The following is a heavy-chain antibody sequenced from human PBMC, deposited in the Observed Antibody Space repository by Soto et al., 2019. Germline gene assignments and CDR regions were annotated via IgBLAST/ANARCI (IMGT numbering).Heavy chain of an antibody. D-gene: IGHD1-26*01. Sequence: QVQLVQSGAEVKKPGSSVKVSCKASGGTFSSYTISWVRQAPGQGLEWMGRIIPILGIANYAQKFQGRVTITADKSTSTAYMELSSLRSEDTAVYYCARDGRLYGAFDIWGQGTMVTVSS. V-gene: IGHV1-69*08. CDR3: ARDGRLYGAFDI. CDR1: GGTFSSYT. J-gene: IGHJ3*02. CDR2: IIPILGIA.